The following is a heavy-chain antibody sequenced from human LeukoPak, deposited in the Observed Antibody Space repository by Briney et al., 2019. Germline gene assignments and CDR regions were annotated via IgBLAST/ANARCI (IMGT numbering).Heavy chain of an antibody. D-gene: IGHD3-22*01. CDR3: ARLVRRQHYYDSSGYYSRGSYSTVYYFDY. V-gene: IGHV4-34*01. CDR2: INHSGGT. Sequence: NPPETLSLTCAVYGGSFSGYYWSWIRQPPGKGLEWIGEINHSGGTNYNPSLKSRVTISVDTSKNQFSLKLSSVTAADTAVYYCARLVRRQHYYDSSGYYSRGSYSTVYYFDYWGQGTLVTVSS. CDR1: GGSFSGYY. J-gene: IGHJ4*02.